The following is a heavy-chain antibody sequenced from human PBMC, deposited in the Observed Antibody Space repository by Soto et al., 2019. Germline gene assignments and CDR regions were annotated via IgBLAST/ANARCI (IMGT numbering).Heavy chain of an antibody. CDR1: GGTFSSYA. D-gene: IGHD2-15*01. Sequence: QVQLVQSGAEVKKPGSSVKVSCKASGGTFSSYAISWVRQAPGQGLEWMGGIIPIFGTANYARKFQGRVTITAVESTSTAYMALSSLRSEDTSVYYCARAQGYCSGGSCYKTQDWYFDLGGRGTLVTVSS. J-gene: IGHJ2*01. CDR3: ARAQGYCSGGSCYKTQDWYFDL. V-gene: IGHV1-69*12. CDR2: IIPIFGTA.